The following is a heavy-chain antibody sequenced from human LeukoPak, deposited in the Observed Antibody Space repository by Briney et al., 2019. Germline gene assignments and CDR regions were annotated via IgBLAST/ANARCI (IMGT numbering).Heavy chain of an antibody. CDR2: IFYSGST. CDR1: GGSISNSDYY. CDR3: ARVAAGKGYPFEY. D-gene: IGHD6-13*01. Sequence: SETLSLTCTVSGGSISNSDYYWGWIRQPPGKGLECIGSIFYSGSTYYNPSLKSRVTISVDTSKNQFSLKLSSVTAADTAVYYCARVAAGKGYPFEYWGQGTLVTVSS. V-gene: IGHV4-39*07. J-gene: IGHJ4*02.